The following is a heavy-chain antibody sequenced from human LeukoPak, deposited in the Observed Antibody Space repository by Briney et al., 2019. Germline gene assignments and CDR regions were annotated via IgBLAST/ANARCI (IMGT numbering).Heavy chain of an antibody. CDR2: LYYRGST. V-gene: IGHV4-59*02. J-gene: IGHJ4*02. CDR1: GGSVTNYY. CDR3: AREFAVTSGYFDY. D-gene: IGHD3-22*01. Sequence: PSETLSLTCDVSGGSVTNYYWSWIRQPPGKGLDWIGYLYYRGSTNYNPSLKSRVTMSLDTSKNQVSLRLSSVTAADTAVYYCAREFAVTSGYFDYWGQGTLVTVSS.